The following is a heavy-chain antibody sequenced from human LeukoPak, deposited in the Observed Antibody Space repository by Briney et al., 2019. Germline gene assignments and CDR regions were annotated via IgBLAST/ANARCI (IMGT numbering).Heavy chain of an antibody. V-gene: IGHV4-34*01. D-gene: IGHD1-26*01. CDR2: INHSGST. CDR3: ARGSREVGATRVGWFDP. Sequence: SETLSLTCAVYGGSFSGYYWSWIRQPPGKGLEWIGEINHSGSTNYNPSRKSRVNISVDTSKNQFSLKLSSVTAAETAVYYCARGSREVGATRVGWFDPWGQGTLVTVSS. J-gene: IGHJ5*02. CDR1: GGSFSGYY.